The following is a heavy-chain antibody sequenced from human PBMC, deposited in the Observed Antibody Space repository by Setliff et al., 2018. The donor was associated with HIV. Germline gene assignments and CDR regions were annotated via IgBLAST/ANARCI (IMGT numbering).Heavy chain of an antibody. CDR2: MFYTGSA. Sequence: SETLSLTCTVSGGSISSSSYYWGWVRQPPGKGLEWIGTMFYTGSAYYTPSLKSRVTISVDTSKNQFSLKLSSVTAADTAVYYCARQFRYPGIAVAGVDYWGQGTLVTVSS. D-gene: IGHD6-19*01. CDR1: GGSISSSSYY. V-gene: IGHV4-39*01. CDR3: ARQFRYPGIAVAGVDY. J-gene: IGHJ4*02.